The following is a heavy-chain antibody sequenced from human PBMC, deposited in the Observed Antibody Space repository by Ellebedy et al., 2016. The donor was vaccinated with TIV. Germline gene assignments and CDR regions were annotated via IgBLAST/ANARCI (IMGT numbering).Heavy chain of an antibody. CDR1: GFTFGSYG. V-gene: IGHV3-23*01. J-gene: IGHJ4*02. CDR2: ISGSGGTT. CDR3: AKDGKYGGNSWSGR. D-gene: IGHD4-23*01. Sequence: PGGSLRLSCAASGFTFGSYGMSWVRQAPGKGLEWVSVISGSGGTTFYADSVKGRFTISRDNSKNTLYLQMNSLRVDDTAVYYCAKDGKYGGNSWSGRWGQGTLVTVSS.